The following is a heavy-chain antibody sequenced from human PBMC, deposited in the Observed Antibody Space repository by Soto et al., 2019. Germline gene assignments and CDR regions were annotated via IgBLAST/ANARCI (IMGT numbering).Heavy chain of an antibody. CDR1: GGSISSGGYY. Sequence: QVQLQESGPGLVKRSQTLSLTCTVSGGSISSGGYYWSWIRQQPGKGLEWIGYIYYSGSTYYNPSLKSRVTISVDTSKNQFSLKLSSVTAADASVYYCARVCGGDCHYGMDVWGQGTTVTVSS. D-gene: IGHD2-21*02. V-gene: IGHV4-31*03. J-gene: IGHJ6*02. CDR2: IYYSGST. CDR3: ARVCGGDCHYGMDV.